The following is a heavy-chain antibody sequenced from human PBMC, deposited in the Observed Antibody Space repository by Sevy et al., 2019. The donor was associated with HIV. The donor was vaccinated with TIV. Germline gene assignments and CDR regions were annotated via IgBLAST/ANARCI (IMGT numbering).Heavy chain of an antibody. V-gene: IGHV1-69*13. J-gene: IGHJ4*02. D-gene: IGHD5-12*01. CDR3: ASSVEMATITRFGFDY. CDR2: IIPIFGTA. Sequence: ASVKVSCKASGGTFSSYAINWVRQAPGQGLEWMGGIIPIFGTANYAQKFQGRVTVTADESTSTAYMELSSLRSEDTAVYYCASSVEMATITRFGFDYWGQGTLVTVSS. CDR1: GGTFSSYA.